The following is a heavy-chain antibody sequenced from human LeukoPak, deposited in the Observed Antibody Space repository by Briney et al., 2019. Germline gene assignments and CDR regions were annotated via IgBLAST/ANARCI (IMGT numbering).Heavy chain of an antibody. D-gene: IGHD3-3*01. CDR1: GYSISSGYY. CDR2: IYHSGST. Sequence: SETLSLTCAVSGYSISSGYYWGWIRQPPGQGLEWIGRIYHSGSTNYNPSLKSRVTISVDTSKNQFSLKLSSVTAADTAVYYCARRSIFGVVNKRGWFDPWGQGTLVTVSS. J-gene: IGHJ5*02. V-gene: IGHV4-38-2*01. CDR3: ARRSIFGVVNKRGWFDP.